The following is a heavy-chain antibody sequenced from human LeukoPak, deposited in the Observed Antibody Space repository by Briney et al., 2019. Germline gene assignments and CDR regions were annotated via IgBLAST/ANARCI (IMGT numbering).Heavy chain of an antibody. CDR1: GYTFTNYG. D-gene: IGHD3-22*01. CDR2: ISAYNGNT. CDR3: ARDLTHRRNYDNSGYQIVSAF. V-gene: IGHV1-18*01. Sequence: ASVKVSCKASGYTFTNYGISWVRQAPGQGLECMGWISAYNGNTKYVQKFQGRVTMTTVTSTSTAYMELRSLRSDDTAVYYCARDLTHRRNYDNSGYQIVSAFWGQGTLVTVSS. J-gene: IGHJ4*02.